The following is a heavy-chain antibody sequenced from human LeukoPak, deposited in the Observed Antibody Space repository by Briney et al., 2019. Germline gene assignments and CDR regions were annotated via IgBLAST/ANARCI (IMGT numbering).Heavy chain of an antibody. CDR2: IGIAGDT. J-gene: IGHJ5*02. CDR1: GFTFSSYD. V-gene: IGHV3-13*01. D-gene: IGHD6-25*01. Sequence: GGSLRLSCAASGFTFSSYDMHWVRQGIGKGLEWVSTIGIAGDTYYPGSVEGRFTISRENAKNSLYLQMNSLRVGDTAVYYCTRRVPGFSSGFDRWGQGTLVTVSS. CDR3: TRRVPGFSSGFDR.